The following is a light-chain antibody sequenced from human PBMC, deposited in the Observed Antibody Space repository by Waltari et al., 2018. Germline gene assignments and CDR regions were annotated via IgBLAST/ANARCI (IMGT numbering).Light chain of an antibody. Sequence: DIQIPQSPSPLSASVGDRVTITCRASQSVSILLAWYQHTPGNTPKLLISDASTLETLVLSRFSGHASETEVSHSSCSLQPNDFAIYCGQQYNSLYTFGQGTKLE. CDR2: DAS. V-gene: IGKV1-5*03. CDR3: QQYNSLYT. J-gene: IGKJ2*01. CDR1: QSVSIL.